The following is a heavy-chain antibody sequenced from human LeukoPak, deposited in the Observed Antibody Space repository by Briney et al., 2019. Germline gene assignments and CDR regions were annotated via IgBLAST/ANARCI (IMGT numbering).Heavy chain of an antibody. CDR1: GLTFSSYG. Sequence: GGSLRLSCAASGLTFSSYGMSWVRQAPGRGLEWVSAISTTGGTTYYADSVRGRFTISRDNSRNTLYLQMNSLRAEDTAIYYCAKNGDRGAYCSGGTCYPYYYYMDVWGKGTTVTISS. D-gene: IGHD2-15*01. V-gene: IGHV3-23*01. CDR3: AKNGDRGAYCSGGTCYPYYYYMDV. CDR2: ISTTGGTT. J-gene: IGHJ6*03.